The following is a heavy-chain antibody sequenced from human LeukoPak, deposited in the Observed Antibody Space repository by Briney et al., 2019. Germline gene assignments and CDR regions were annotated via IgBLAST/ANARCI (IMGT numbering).Heavy chain of an antibody. CDR3: ARNYYGSRIYYYYGMDV. V-gene: IGHV1-8*01. CDR1: GYTFTSYD. J-gene: IGHJ6*02. Sequence: ASVKVSCKASGYTFTSYDINWVRQATGQGLEWMGWMNPNSGNTGYAQKFQGRVTMTRDTSISTAYMELSRLRSDDTAVYYCARNYYGSRIYYYYGMDVWGQGTTVTVSS. D-gene: IGHD3-10*01. CDR2: MNPNSGNT.